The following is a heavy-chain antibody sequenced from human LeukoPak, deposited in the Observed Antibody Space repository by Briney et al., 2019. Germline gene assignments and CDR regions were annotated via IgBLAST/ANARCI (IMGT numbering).Heavy chain of an antibody. D-gene: IGHD1-26*01. CDR2: ISTYNGNT. J-gene: IGHJ4*02. CDR3: ARGMGATTFADFDF. Sequence: ASVKVSCKASDYTFTNYGVSWVRQAPGQGLEWVGWISTYNGNTNYAQKLQDRVTMTTDTSTTTAYMELRSLRSDDTAVYYCARGMGATTFADFDFWGQGTLVTVSS. CDR1: DYTFTNYG. V-gene: IGHV1-18*01.